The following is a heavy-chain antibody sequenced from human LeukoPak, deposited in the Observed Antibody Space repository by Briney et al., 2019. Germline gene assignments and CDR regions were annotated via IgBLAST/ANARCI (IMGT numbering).Heavy chain of an antibody. CDR3: ARAYRSGWYWFDP. CDR2: IYYTGST. CDR1: GGSISSSSYY. D-gene: IGHD6-19*01. Sequence: SETLSLTCTVSGGSISSSSYYWGWIRQPPGKGLEWIGCIYYTGSTYYNPSLKSRVTISVDTSKNQFSLKLSSVTAADTAVYYCARAYRSGWYWFDPWGQGTLVTVSS. V-gene: IGHV4-39*07. J-gene: IGHJ5*02.